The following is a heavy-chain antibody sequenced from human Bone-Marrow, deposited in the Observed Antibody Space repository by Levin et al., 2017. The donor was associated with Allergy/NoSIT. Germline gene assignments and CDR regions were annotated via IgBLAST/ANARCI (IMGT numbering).Heavy chain of an antibody. CDR2: ISGSGGST. CDR3: AKDLVAATITRYYFDY. Sequence: PGGSLRLSCAASGFTFNSYAMSWVRQAPGKGLEWVSGISGSGGSTYYAESVKGRFTISRDTSKNTLYLQMYSLRAEDTAVYFCAKDLVAATITRYYFDYWGQGILVTVSS. V-gene: IGHV3-23*01. J-gene: IGHJ4*02. D-gene: IGHD5-12*01. CDR1: GFTFNSYA.